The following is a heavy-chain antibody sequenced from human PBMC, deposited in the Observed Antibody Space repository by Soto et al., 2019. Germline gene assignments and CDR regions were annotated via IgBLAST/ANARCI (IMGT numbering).Heavy chain of an antibody. CDR3: ARDGDTAMVSPLYNWFDP. CDR1: GGTFSSYA. J-gene: IGHJ5*02. Sequence: SVKVSCKXSGGTFSSYAISWVRQAPGQGLEWMGGIIPIFGTANYAQKFQGRVTITADKSTSTAYMELSSLRSEDTAVYYCARDGDTAMVSPLYNWFDPWGQGTLVTVSS. D-gene: IGHD5-18*01. CDR2: IIPIFGTA. V-gene: IGHV1-69*06.